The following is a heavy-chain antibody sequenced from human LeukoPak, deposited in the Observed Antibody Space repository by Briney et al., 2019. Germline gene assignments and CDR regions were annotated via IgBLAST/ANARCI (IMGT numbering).Heavy chain of an antibody. CDR2: ISGSGGST. V-gene: IGHV3-23*01. CDR3: AKGAEQWLVQTSFDY. Sequence: GGSLRLSCAASGFTFSSYAMSWVRQAPGKGLEWVSGISGSGGSTYYAESVKGRFTISRDNSKNTVDLQMNSLRAEDTAIYYCAKGAEQWLVQTSFDYWGQGSLATVSS. D-gene: IGHD6-19*01. J-gene: IGHJ4*02. CDR1: GFTFSSYA.